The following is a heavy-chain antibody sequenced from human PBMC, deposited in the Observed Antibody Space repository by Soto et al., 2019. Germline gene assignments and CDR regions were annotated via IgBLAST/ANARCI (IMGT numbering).Heavy chain of an antibody. CDR1: GFTFSSYE. Sequence: PGGSLRLSCAASGFTFSSYEMNWVRQAPGKGLEWVSYISSSGSTIYYADSVKGRFTISRDNAKNSLYLQMNSLRAEDTAVYYCARGHPYYDSSGYPNFDYWGQGTLVTVSS. CDR2: ISSSGSTI. V-gene: IGHV3-48*03. CDR3: ARGHPYYDSSGYPNFDY. D-gene: IGHD3-22*01. J-gene: IGHJ4*02.